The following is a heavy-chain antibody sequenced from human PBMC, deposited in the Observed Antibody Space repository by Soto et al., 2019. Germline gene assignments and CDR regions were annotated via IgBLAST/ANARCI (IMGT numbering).Heavy chain of an antibody. CDR3: ARAQYSSGWYGYYYYGMDV. D-gene: IGHD6-19*01. CDR2: IIPIFGTA. CDR1: GGTFSSYA. J-gene: IGHJ6*02. Sequence: QVQLVQSGAEVKKPGSSVKVSCKASGGTFSSYAISWVRQAPGQGLEWMGGIIPIFGTANYAQKFQGRVTITADKSTSTADMELSSLRSEDTAVYYCARAQYSSGWYGYYYYGMDVWGQGTTVTVSS. V-gene: IGHV1-69*06.